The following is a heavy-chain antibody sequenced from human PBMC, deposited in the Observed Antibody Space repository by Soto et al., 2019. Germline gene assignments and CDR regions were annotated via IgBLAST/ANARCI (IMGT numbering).Heavy chain of an antibody. CDR3: ASESEDLTSNFDY. J-gene: IGHJ4*02. Sequence: PGSSLRLSCAATGFTFSSYAMSWVRQAPGKGLEWVSAISGSGGSTYYGDSMNGRFTISRDNAKNSLYLEMNSLRADDTAVYYCASESEDLTSNFDYWGQGTLVTTSS. CDR2: ISGSGGST. V-gene: IGHV3-23*01. CDR1: GFTFSSYA.